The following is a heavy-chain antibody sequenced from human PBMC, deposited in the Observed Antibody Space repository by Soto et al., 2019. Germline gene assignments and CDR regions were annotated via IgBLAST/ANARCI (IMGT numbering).Heavy chain of an antibody. Sequence: ASVKVSCKASGYTFTGYYMHWVRQAPGQGLEWMGWINPNSGGTNYAQKFQGWVTMTRDTSISTAYMELSRLRSDDTAVYYCARDRGEDSSVYWNWFDPWGQGTRVTVSS. J-gene: IGHJ5*02. CDR3: ARDRGEDSSVYWNWFDP. D-gene: IGHD3-22*01. V-gene: IGHV1-2*04. CDR2: INPNSGGT. CDR1: GYTFTGYY.